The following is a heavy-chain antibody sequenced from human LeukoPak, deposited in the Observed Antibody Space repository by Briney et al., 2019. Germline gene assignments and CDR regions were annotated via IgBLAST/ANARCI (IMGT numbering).Heavy chain of an antibody. J-gene: IGHJ6*03. CDR1: GFTFSSYS. V-gene: IGHV3-21*01. Sequence: GGSLRLSCAASGFTFSSYSMNWVRQAPGKGLERVSSISSSSSYIYYADSVKGRFTISRDNAKNSLYLQMNSLRAEDTAVYYCARDGLEWLVYAAYYYYYMDVWGKGTTVTVSS. D-gene: IGHD3-3*01. CDR2: ISSSSSYI. CDR3: ARDGLEWLVYAAYYYYYMDV.